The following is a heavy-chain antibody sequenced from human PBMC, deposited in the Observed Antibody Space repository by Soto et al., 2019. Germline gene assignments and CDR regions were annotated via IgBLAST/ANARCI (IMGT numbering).Heavy chain of an antibody. V-gene: IGHV4-39*01. CDR1: GVSIHNSHSF. Sequence: QVQLQESGPGLVKPSETLSLTCTVSGVSIHNSHSFWAWIRQPPGKGLEFIGSVYHNGGAHYNSSLKSRVPISVDTAHNQVSLRMRSLTAADTAVYYCGRVVEGATRHTDPDSWGQGILVTVSS. D-gene: IGHD2-21*01. CDR3: GRVVEGATRHTDPDS. J-gene: IGHJ5*01. CDR2: VYHNGGA.